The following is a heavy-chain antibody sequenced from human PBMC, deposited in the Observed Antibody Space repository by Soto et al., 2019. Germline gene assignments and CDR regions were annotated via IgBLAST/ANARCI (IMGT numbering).Heavy chain of an antibody. V-gene: IGHV4-34*04. CDR3: ARGYPRSILSTSLTTAYWFDS. CDR1: GESLRGYY. J-gene: IGHJ5*01. Sequence: QVQLQQWGTGLLKPSETLSLHCAVYGESLRGYYWSWIRQTPAMGLEWIGEINHRGTTNHDSSLKSRAISSIDTSKSQVSLRWNYVTAADTAVYYCARGYPRSILSTSLTTAYWFDSWGQGTLVTVSS. D-gene: IGHD2-21*01. CDR2: INHRGTT.